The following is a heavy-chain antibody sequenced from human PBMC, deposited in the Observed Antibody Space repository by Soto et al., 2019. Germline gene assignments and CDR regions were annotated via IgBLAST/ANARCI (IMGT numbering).Heavy chain of an antibody. CDR3: ARKDKSGYFNWFDP. CDR1: GYSFTSYW. CDR2: IYPGDSDT. J-gene: IGHJ5*02. V-gene: IGHV5-51*01. D-gene: IGHD3-22*01. Sequence: GESLKISCKGSGYSFTSYWINWVRQMPGKGLEWMGIIYPGDSDTRYSPSFQGQVTISADKSINTVFLQWASLKASDTAVYFCARKDKSGYFNWFDPWGQGTLVTVSS.